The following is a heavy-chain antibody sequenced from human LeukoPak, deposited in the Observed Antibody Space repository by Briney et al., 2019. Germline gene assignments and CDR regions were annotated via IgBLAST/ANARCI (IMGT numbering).Heavy chain of an antibody. Sequence: GGSLRLSCTASVFAFSNYEMTWVRQAPGKGLDWVSNIGGSGANTYYADSVKGRFTISRDNSKNTLYLQMNSLRVEDTAVYYCARGRPHGNDYWGQGTLVTVSS. CDR3: ARGRPHGNDY. V-gene: IGHV3-23*01. J-gene: IGHJ4*02. D-gene: IGHD4-23*01. CDR1: VFAFSNYE. CDR2: IGGSGANT.